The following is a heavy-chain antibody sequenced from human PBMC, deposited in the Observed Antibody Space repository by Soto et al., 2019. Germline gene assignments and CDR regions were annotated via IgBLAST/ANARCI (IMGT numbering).Heavy chain of an antibody. CDR2: IIPIFGTA. V-gene: IGHV1-69*06. J-gene: IGHJ6*02. CDR1: GGTFSSYA. Sequence: ASVKVSCKASGGTFSSYAISWVRQAPGQGLEWMGGIIPIFGTANYAQKFQGRVTITADKSTSTAYMELSSLRSEDTAVYYCAREGSTDGFRYYYGMDVWGQGTTVTGSS. D-gene: IGHD4-4*01. CDR3: AREGSTDGFRYYYGMDV.